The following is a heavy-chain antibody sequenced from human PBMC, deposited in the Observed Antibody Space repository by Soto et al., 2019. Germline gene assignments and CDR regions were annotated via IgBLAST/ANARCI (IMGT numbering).Heavy chain of an antibody. CDR3: AKDASLWFGELGDDAFDI. CDR1: GFTFSSYG. Sequence: QVQLVESGGGVVQPGRSLRLSCAASGFTFSSYGMHWVRQAPGKGLEWVAVIAYDGSNKYYADSVKGRFTISRDNSKNTLYLQMNSVGAEDTAVYYCAKDASLWFGELGDDAFDIWGQGTMVTVSS. CDR2: IAYDGSNK. V-gene: IGHV3-30*18. D-gene: IGHD3-10*01. J-gene: IGHJ3*02.